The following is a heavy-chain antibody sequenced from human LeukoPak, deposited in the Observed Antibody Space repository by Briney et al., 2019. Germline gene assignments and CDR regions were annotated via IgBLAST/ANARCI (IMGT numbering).Heavy chain of an antibody. CDR2: IIPIFGTA. CDR1: GGTFSSYA. Sequence: ASVKVSCKASGGTFSSYAISWVRQAPGQGLEWMGGIIPIFGTANYAQKFQGRVTITADESTSTAYMELSSLRSEDTAVYYCARDQRAYCGGDCLYAFDIWGQGTMVTVSS. CDR3: ARDQRAYCGGDCLYAFDI. J-gene: IGHJ3*02. V-gene: IGHV1-69*13. D-gene: IGHD2-21*02.